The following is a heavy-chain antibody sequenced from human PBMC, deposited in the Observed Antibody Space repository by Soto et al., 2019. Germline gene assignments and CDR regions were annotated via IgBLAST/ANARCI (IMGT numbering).Heavy chain of an antibody. D-gene: IGHD3-3*01. J-gene: IGHJ5*02. Sequence: SQTLSLTCAISGDSVSSNSAAWNWIRQSPSRGLEWLGRTYYRSKWYNDYAVSVKSRITINPDTSKNQFALQLNSVTPEDTAVYYCAREAVQTRGLGITIFGVVIIDWFDPWGQGTLVTVSS. V-gene: IGHV6-1*01. CDR2: TYYRSKWYN. CDR3: AREAVQTRGLGITIFGVVIIDWFDP. CDR1: GDSVSSNSAA.